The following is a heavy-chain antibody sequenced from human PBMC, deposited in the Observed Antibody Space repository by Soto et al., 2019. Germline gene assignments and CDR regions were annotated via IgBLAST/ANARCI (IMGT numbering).Heavy chain of an antibody. Sequence: GASVKVSCKASGYTFTSYDINWVRQATGQGLEWMGWMNPNSGNTGYAQKFQGRVTMTRNTSISTAYMELSSLRSEDTAVYYCARGRLGQLVELYYYYYYMDVWGKGTTVTVSS. D-gene: IGHD6-6*01. CDR2: MNPNSGNT. J-gene: IGHJ6*03. CDR3: ARGRLGQLVELYYYYYYMDV. V-gene: IGHV1-8*01. CDR1: GYTFTSYD.